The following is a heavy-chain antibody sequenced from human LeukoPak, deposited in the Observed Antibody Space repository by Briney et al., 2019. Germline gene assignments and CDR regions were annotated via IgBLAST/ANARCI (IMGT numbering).Heavy chain of an antibody. V-gene: IGHV4-38-2*02. CDR2: IYHSGST. Sequence: SEALSLTCTVSGYSISSGYYWGWIRQPPGKGLEWIGSIYHSGSTYYNPSLKSRVTISVDTSKNQFSLKLSSVTAADTAVYYCARDSVAAAGPFDYWGQGTLVTVSS. CDR1: GYSISSGYY. J-gene: IGHJ4*02. D-gene: IGHD6-13*01. CDR3: ARDSVAAAGPFDY.